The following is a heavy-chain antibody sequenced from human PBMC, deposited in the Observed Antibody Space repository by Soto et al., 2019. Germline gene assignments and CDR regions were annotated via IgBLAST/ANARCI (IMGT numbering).Heavy chain of an antibody. D-gene: IGHD5-12*01. V-gene: IGHV3-64*01. Sequence: EVQLVESGGGLVQPGGSLRLSCAASGFTFSSYAMHWVRQAPGKGLEYVSAINSNGGSTYYANSVKGRFTISRDNSKNTLYLQMGSLRAEDMAVYYCARSSGYAFDYWGQGTLGTVSS. CDR1: GFTFSSYA. CDR2: INSNGGST. CDR3: ARSSGYAFDY. J-gene: IGHJ4*02.